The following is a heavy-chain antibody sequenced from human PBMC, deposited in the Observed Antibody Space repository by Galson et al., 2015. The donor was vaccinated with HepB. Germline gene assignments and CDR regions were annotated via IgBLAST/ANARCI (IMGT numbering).Heavy chain of an antibody. CDR3: ATDREGDRSGYFEV. CDR1: GFTYSSYV. CDR2: ISGSGGNT. J-gene: IGHJ4*02. D-gene: IGHD6-19*01. Sequence: SLRLSCAASGFTYSSYVMSWVRQAPGKGLEWVSAISGSGGNTYYADSVKGRFTISRDNSKNTLYLQMNSLRAEDTAIYYCATDREGDRSGYFEVGGQGTLVTVSS. V-gene: IGHV3-23*01.